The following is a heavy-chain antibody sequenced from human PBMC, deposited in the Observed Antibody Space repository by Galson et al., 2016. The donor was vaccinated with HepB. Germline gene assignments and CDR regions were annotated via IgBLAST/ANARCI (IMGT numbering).Heavy chain of an antibody. D-gene: IGHD6-13*01. CDR2: ASHTGST. J-gene: IGHJ4*02. Sequence: SETLSLTCAVSGVSINTHHWNWIRQPPGKGLEWIGYASHTGSTNYKPSLKSRVTISVDTSKNQFSLKLSSVTAADTAVYYCARGSLWYDYWGQGTLVTVSS. CDR1: GVSINTHH. V-gene: IGHV4-59*08. CDR3: ARGSLWYDY.